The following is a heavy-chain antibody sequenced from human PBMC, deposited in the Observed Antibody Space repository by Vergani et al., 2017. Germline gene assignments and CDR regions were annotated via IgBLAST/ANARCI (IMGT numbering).Heavy chain of an antibody. CDR2: INPNSGGT. CDR1: GYTFTGYY. Sequence: QVQLVQSGAEVKKPGASVKVSCKASGYTFTGYYMHWVRQAPGQGLERMGWINPNSGGTNYAQKFQGRVTMTRDTSIITAYMELSRLRSDDTAVYYGARGDTMIVGGGQDAFDIWGQGTMVTVSS. CDR3: ARGDTMIVGGGQDAFDI. D-gene: IGHD3-22*01. J-gene: IGHJ3*02. V-gene: IGHV1-2*02.